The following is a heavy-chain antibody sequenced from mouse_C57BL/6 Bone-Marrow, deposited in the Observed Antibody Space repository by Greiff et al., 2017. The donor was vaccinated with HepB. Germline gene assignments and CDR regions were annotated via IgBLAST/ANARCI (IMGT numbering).Heavy chain of an antibody. CDR2: ISDGGSYT. Sequence: EVQVVESGGGLVKPGGSLKLSCAASGFTFSSYAMSWVRQTPEKRLEWVATISDGGSYTYYPDNVKGRFTISRDNAKNNLYLQMSHLKSEDTAMYYCARKGGYGYDGFAYWGQGTLVTVSA. CDR1: GFTFSSYA. V-gene: IGHV5-4*01. J-gene: IGHJ3*01. CDR3: ARKGGYGYDGFAY. D-gene: IGHD2-2*01.